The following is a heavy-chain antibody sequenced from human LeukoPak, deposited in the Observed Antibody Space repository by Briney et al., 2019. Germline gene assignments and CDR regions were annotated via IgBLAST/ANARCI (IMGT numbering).Heavy chain of an antibody. D-gene: IGHD4-17*01. V-gene: IGHV1-2*02. CDR2: INPNSGGT. Sequence: ASVKVSCKASGYTFTDYYIRWVRQAPGQGLEWMGWINPNSGGTNYAQKFRGRVTMTRDTSISTAYMELSRLRSDDTAVYYCAREATVTTAWGYWGQGTLVTVSS. J-gene: IGHJ4*02. CDR3: AREATVTTAWGY. CDR1: GYTFTDYY.